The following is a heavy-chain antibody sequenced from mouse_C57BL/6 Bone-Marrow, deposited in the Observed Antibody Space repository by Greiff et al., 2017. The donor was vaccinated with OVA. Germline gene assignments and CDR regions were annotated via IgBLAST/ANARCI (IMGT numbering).Heavy chain of an antibody. CDR2: IGTETGGT. J-gene: IGHJ3*01. D-gene: IGHD3-2*02. Sequence: VQLQQSGAGLVRPGASVTLSCKASGYTFTDYEMHWVKQTPVHGLEWIGVIGTETGGTAYNQKFKGKARLTADKSSSTAYMKLRSLTSEDSAVYYCTRLKLRISPSWVAYWGQGTLVTVSA. CDR3: TRLKLRISPSWVAY. CDR1: GYTFTDYE. V-gene: IGHV1-15*01.